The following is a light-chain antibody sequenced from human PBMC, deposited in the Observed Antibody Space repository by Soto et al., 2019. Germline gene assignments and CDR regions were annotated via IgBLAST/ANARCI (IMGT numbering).Light chain of an antibody. CDR1: RSDVGGYHY. V-gene: IGLV2-14*01. J-gene: IGLJ2*01. Sequence: QSALTQPASVSGSPGQSITISCTGTRSDVGGYHYVSWYQQHPGKAPKLMIYEVSNRPSGVSNRFSGSKSGNTASLTISGLQAEDEADYYCSSYTSSSTVVFGGGTKVTVL. CDR2: EVS. CDR3: SSYTSSSTVV.